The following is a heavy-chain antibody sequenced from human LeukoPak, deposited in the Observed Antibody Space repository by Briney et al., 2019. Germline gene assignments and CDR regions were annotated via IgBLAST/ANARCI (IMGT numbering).Heavy chain of an antibody. CDR3: AREKSGDSSWYRYYYMAV. V-gene: IGHV4-59*12. Sequence: ADTLSLTCSFSGSFISSYYGSWIRQPRGKVLELSGYIYYSANTNYNPSLKSQVTISVDTSKNPFSLKLSSVTAADTAMYYCAREKSGDSSWYRYYYMAVWGKGTTVTVSS. CDR2: IYYSANT. D-gene: IGHD6-13*01. J-gene: IGHJ6*03. CDR1: GSFISSYY.